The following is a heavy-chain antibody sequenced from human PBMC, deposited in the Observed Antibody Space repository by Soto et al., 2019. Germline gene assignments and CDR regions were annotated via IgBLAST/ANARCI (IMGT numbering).Heavy chain of an antibody. Sequence: LRLSCAASGFTFSSYSMNWVRQAPGKGLEWVSYISSSSSTIYYADSVKGRFTISRDNAKNSLYLQMNSLRDEDTAVYYCARDRPTTIFGVVINGMDVWGQGTTVTVSS. CDR3: ARDRPTTIFGVVINGMDV. CDR2: ISSSSSTI. V-gene: IGHV3-48*02. CDR1: GFTFSSYS. D-gene: IGHD3-3*01. J-gene: IGHJ6*02.